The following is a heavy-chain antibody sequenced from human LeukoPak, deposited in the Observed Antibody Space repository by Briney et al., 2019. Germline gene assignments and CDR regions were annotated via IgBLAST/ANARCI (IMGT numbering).Heavy chain of an antibody. CDR2: ISYDGSNK. V-gene: IGHV3-30*18. Sequence: GGSLRLSCAASGFTFSSYGMHWVRQAPGKGLEWVAVISYDGSNKYYADSVKGRFTISRDNSKNTLYLQMNSLRAEDTAVYYCAKGGFYYDSTIVYWGQGTLVTVSS. CDR1: GFTFSSYG. D-gene: IGHD3-22*01. CDR3: AKGGFYYDSTIVY. J-gene: IGHJ4*02.